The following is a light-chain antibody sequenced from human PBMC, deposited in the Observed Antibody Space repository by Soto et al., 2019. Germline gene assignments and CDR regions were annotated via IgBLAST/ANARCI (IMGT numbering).Light chain of an antibody. Sequence: DIQMTQSPSTLSASVGDRVTITCRASQSISSWLAWYQQKPGKAPKLLIYKASSLESGVPSRFSGSGSGTEFALTISSLXXXXXXXXXXXXXXXXYXXGXGTKLEIK. CDR3: XXXXXXYX. V-gene: IGKV1-5*03. J-gene: IGKJ2*01. CDR1: QSISSW. CDR2: KAS.